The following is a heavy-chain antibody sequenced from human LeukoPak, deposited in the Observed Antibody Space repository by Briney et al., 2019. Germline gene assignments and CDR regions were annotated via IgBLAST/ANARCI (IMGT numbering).Heavy chain of an antibody. CDR2: IWYDGTKK. J-gene: IGHJ3*02. D-gene: IGHD2-21*02. Sequence: PGGSLRFSCAASGFPFSSYAMHWVRQAPGKGLEWVAVIWYDGTKKYYGDSVKGRFTTSRDNSKNTLYLQMNSLRAEDTAVYYCARIYCGGDCLDAAPLSEAFDIWGQGTMVTVSS. CDR1: GFPFSSYA. V-gene: IGHV3-33*01. CDR3: ARIYCGGDCLDAAPLSEAFDI.